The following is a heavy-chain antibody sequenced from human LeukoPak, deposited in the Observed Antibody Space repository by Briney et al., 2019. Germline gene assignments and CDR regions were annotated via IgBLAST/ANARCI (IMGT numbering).Heavy chain of an antibody. CDR3: ARDGAYGDYYYYYYMDV. CDR1: GCSISSYY. CDR2: IYYSGST. Sequence: PSETLSLTCTVSGCSISSYYWSWIRQPPGKGLEWIGYIYYSGSTNYNPSPKSRVTISVDTSKNQFSLKLSSVTAADTAVYYCARDGAYGDYYYYYYMDVWGKGTTVTVSS. V-gene: IGHV4-59*01. J-gene: IGHJ6*03. D-gene: IGHD4-17*01.